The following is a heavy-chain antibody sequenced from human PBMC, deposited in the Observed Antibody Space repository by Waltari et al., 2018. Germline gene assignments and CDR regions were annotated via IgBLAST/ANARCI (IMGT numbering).Heavy chain of an antibody. CDR1: GGSFSGYY. CDR2: INHSGST. V-gene: IGHV4-34*01. D-gene: IGHD6-19*01. J-gene: IGHJ4*02. CDR3: ARGESGWYIDY. Sequence: QVQLQQWGAGLLKPSETLSLTCAVYGGSFSGYYWSWIRQPPGKGLEWIWEINHSGSTNYNPSLKSRVTISVDTSKNQFSLKLSSVTAADTAVYYCARGESGWYIDYWGQGTLVTVSS.